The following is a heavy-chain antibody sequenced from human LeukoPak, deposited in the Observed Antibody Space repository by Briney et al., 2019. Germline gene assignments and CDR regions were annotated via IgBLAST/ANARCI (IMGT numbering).Heavy chain of an antibody. CDR3: ATLTVRGVINN. CDR1: GFTFSNTW. Sequence: PGGSLRLSCAASGFTFSNTWMSWVRQAPGKGLEWVGRIQSKTDGGTTEYAAPVKGRFTISRDDSKTTLYLQMNSLKTEDTAVYYCATLTVRGVINNWGQGTLVTVSS. J-gene: IGHJ4*02. V-gene: IGHV3-15*01. D-gene: IGHD3-10*01. CDR2: IQSKTDGGTT.